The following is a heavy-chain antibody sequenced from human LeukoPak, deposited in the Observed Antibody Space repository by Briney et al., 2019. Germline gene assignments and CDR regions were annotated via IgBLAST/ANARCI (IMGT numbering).Heavy chain of an antibody. CDR2: IYYSGST. D-gene: IGHD4-17*01. V-gene: IGHV4-39*07. J-gene: IGHJ3*02. CDR3: ARLSPHDYGDSSDAFDI. CDR1: GGSISSSSYY. Sequence: PSETLSLTCTVSGGSISSSSYYWGWIRQPPGKGLEWIGSIYYSGSTYYNPSLKSRVTISVDTSKNQFSLKLSSVTAADTAVYYCARLSPHDYGDSSDAFDIWGQGTIVTVSS.